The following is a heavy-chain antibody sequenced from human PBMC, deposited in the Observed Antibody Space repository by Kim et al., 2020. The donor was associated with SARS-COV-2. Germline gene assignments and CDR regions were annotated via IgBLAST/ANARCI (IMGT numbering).Heavy chain of an antibody. Sequence: ASVKVSCKASGYTFTSYAMNWVRQAPGQGLEWMGWINTNTGNPTYAQGFTGRFVFSLDTSVSTAYLQISSLKAEDTAVYYCARFRIQYYDFWSGYPPYYYYGMDVWGQGTTVTVSS. V-gene: IGHV7-4-1*02. CDR3: ARFRIQYYDFWSGYPPYYYYGMDV. J-gene: IGHJ6*02. CDR1: GYTFTSYA. CDR2: INTNTGNP. D-gene: IGHD3-3*01.